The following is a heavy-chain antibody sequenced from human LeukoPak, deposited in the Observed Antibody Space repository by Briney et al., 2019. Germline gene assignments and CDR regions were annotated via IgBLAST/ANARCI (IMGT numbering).Heavy chain of an antibody. Sequence: PGGSLRLSCAASGFTFSSYGMNWVRQAPGKGLEWVAVISYDGSNKYYADSVKGRFTISRDNSKNTLYLQMNSLRAEDTAVYYCAKTIGDWGQGTLVTVSS. D-gene: IGHD3-10*01. CDR1: GFTFSSYG. CDR2: ISYDGSNK. J-gene: IGHJ4*02. V-gene: IGHV3-30*18. CDR3: AKTIGD.